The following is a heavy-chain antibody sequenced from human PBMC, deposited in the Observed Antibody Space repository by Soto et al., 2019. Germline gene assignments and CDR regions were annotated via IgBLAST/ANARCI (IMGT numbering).Heavy chain of an antibody. D-gene: IGHD5-12*01. J-gene: IGHJ6*02. CDR2: IYYSGST. Sequence: SETLSLTCTVSCGSISSGVYYWSWICQHPGKGLEWIGYIYYSGSTDYNPSLKSRVTISVXXSKNQFSLKLSSVTAADTAVYYCSRAPGRGIVATTGAPYYYYYGMDVWGQGTTVTVSS. V-gene: IGHV4-31*03. CDR1: CGSISSGVYY. CDR3: SRAPGRGIVATTGAPYYYYYGMDV.